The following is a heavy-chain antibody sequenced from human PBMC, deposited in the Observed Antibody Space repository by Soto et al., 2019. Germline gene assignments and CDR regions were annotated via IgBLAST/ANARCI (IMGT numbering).Heavy chain of an antibody. Sequence: PGESLKISCKGSGYSFITYWISWVRQMPGKGLEWMGRIDPSDSYTNYSPSFQGHVTISADKSISTAYLQWSSPKASDTAMYYCARRSCSSTSCSYYGMDVWGQGTTVTVSS. J-gene: IGHJ6*02. CDR1: GYSFITYW. CDR2: IDPSDSYT. V-gene: IGHV5-10-1*01. CDR3: ARRSCSSTSCSYYGMDV. D-gene: IGHD2-2*01.